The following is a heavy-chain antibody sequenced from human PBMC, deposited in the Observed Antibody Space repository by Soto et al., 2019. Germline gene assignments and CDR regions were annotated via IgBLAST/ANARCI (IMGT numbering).Heavy chain of an antibody. CDR2: IIPIFGTA. CDR1: GGTFSSYA. V-gene: IGHV1-69*13. CDR3: ARYIAVAGRGAFDI. J-gene: IGHJ3*02. Sequence: SVKVSCKASGGTFSSYAISWVRQAPGQGLEWMGGIIPIFGTANHAQKFQGRVTITADESTSTAYMELSSLRSEDTAVYYCARYIAVAGRGAFDIWGQGTMVTVSS. D-gene: IGHD6-19*01.